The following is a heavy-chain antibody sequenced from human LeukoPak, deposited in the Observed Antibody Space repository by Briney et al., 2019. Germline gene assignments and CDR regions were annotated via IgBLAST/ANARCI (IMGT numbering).Heavy chain of an antibody. V-gene: IGHV4-34*01. J-gene: IGHJ3*02. D-gene: IGHD5-12*01. CDR1: GGSFSGCY. CDR3: AREGQDVDIVATISRRPGAFDI. Sequence: PSETLSLTCAVYGGSFSGCYWTWIRQPPEKGLEWIGEINHSGSTNYNPSLNSRVTISVDTSKNQFSLKLSSVTAADTAVYYCAREGQDVDIVATISRRPGAFDIWGQGTMVTVSS. CDR2: INHSGST.